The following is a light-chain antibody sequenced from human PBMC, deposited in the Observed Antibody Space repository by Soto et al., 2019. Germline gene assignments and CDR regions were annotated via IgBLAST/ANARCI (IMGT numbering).Light chain of an antibody. Sequence: EIVMTQSPASLSVYPGERATLSCRASQSVDIYLAWYQQRPGQAPRLLIYDTSTRAPGIPATFSGSGSGTEFTLTISSLQSEDVAVYYCQQYKDWPPITFGGGTKVQIK. J-gene: IGKJ4*01. V-gene: IGKV3-15*01. CDR1: QSVDIY. CDR2: DTS. CDR3: QQYKDWPPIT.